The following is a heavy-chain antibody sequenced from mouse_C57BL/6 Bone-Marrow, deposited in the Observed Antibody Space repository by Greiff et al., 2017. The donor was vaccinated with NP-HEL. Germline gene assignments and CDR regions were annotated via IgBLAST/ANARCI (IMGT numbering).Heavy chain of an antibody. Sequence: EVKLEESGGGLVKPGGSLKLSCAASGFTFSSYAMSWVRQTPEKRLEGVATISDGGSYNYYPDNVKGRFTISRDNAKNNLYLQMSHLKSEDTAMYYCASPYYGSSSWYCDVWGTGTTVTVSS. D-gene: IGHD1-1*01. CDR2: ISDGGSYN. V-gene: IGHV5-4*03. J-gene: IGHJ1*03. CDR3: ASPYYGSSSWYCDV. CDR1: GFTFSSYA.